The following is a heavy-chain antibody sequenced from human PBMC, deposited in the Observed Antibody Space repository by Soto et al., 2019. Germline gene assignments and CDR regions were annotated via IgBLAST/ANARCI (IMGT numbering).Heavy chain of an antibody. Sequence: EVQLVESGGGLVKPGGSLRLSCEASSFTFGNAWMNWVRQAPGKGLEWVGGIKSKTDGGTIDYAAPVKGRFTISRDDSKNTLFLQMNSLKTEDTAMYYCTTIGSSWGAWGQGTLVTVSS. D-gene: IGHD6-13*01. CDR2: IKSKTDGGTI. CDR1: SFTFGNAW. J-gene: IGHJ1*01. CDR3: TTIGSSWGA. V-gene: IGHV3-15*07.